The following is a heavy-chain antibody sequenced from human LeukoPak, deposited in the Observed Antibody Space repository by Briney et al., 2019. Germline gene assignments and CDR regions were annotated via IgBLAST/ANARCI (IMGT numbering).Heavy chain of an antibody. CDR3: AKDGGNYYIDY. CDR1: GVTFSSYV. V-gene: IGHV3-30*18. J-gene: IGHJ4*02. D-gene: IGHD4-23*01. CDR2: ISHDGSTK. Sequence: LTGGSLRLSCAASGVTFSSYVMHWVRQAPGKGLEWMAFISHDGSTKLYADSVKGRLTISRDNSKNTMFLQMNSLRPEDTAVYFCAKDGGNYYIDYWGQGTLVTVSS.